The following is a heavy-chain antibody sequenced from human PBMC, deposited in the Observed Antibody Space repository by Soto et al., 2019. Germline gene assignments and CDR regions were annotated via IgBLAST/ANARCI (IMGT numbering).Heavy chain of an antibody. CDR1: GFTFSNYP. V-gene: IGHV3-23*01. Sequence: GGSLRLSCAASGFTFSNYPMSWVRQAPGKGLEWVSAISGSDGSTYYADSVKGRFTISRDNSKNTLYLQMSSLRAEDTAVYYCVKRGSYSYYFDYWGQGTLVTVSS. D-gene: IGHD1-26*01. J-gene: IGHJ4*02. CDR3: VKRGSYSYYFDY. CDR2: ISGSDGST.